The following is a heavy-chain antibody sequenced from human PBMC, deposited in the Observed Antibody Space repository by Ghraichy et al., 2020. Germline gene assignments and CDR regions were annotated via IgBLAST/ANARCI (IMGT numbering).Heavy chain of an antibody. D-gene: IGHD1-7*01. CDR2: INHSGST. V-gene: IGHV4-34*01. CDR3: ASLRTGTTQRRYYYYYYGMDV. CDR1: GGSFSGYY. Sequence: SQTLSLTCAVYGGSFSGYYWSWIRQPPGKGLEWIGEINHSGSTNYNPSLKSRVTISVDTSKNQFSLKLSSVTAADTAVYYCASLRTGTTQRRYYYYYYGMDVWGQGTTVTVSS. J-gene: IGHJ6*02.